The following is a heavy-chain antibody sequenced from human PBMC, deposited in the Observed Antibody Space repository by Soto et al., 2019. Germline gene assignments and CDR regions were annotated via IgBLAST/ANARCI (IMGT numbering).Heavy chain of an antibody. CDR2: IYWSGNT. J-gene: IGHJ3*02. D-gene: IGHD4-17*01. Sequence: WTWIRQHPGKGLEWIGYIYWSGNTFYNPSFKSRVTISIDTSKNQFSLNLISVTAADTAVYYCARGAADYGDAFDIWGQGTMVTVYS. V-gene: IGHV4-31*02. CDR3: ARGAADYGDAFDI.